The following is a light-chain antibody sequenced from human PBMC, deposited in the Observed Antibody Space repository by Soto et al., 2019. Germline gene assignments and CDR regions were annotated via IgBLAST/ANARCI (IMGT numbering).Light chain of an antibody. CDR2: GAS. CDR3: QQYNNWPQT. Sequence: EIGMTQSPATLSVSPGERATLSCRASQSVSSNLAWYQQKPGQAPRLLIYGASTRATGIPARFSGSGSGTEFTLTISSXQSEDFAVYYCQQYNNWPQTFGQGTKVDTK. V-gene: IGKV3-15*01. J-gene: IGKJ1*01. CDR1: QSVSSN.